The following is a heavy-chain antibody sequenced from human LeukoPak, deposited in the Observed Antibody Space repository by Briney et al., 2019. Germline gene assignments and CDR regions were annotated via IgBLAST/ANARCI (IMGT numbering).Heavy chain of an antibody. CDR3: ATCRDLRWCDAFDI. Sequence: ASVKVSCKVSGYTLTELSMHWVRQAPGKGLEWMGGFDPEDGETIYAQKFQGRVTMTEDTSTDTAYMELSSLRSEDTDVYYCATCRDLRWCDAFDIWGQGTMVTVSS. CDR2: FDPEDGET. J-gene: IGHJ3*02. CDR1: GYTLTELS. V-gene: IGHV1-24*01. D-gene: IGHD4-23*01.